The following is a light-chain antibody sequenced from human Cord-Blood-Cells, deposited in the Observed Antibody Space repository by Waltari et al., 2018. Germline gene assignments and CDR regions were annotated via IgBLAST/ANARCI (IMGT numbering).Light chain of an antibody. CDR1: NIGSKT. CDR3: QVWDSSTCV. Sequence: SYELTQPLSVSVALGQTARITSGGNNIGSKTVHWYQQKPGQAPVLAILRDSHRPSGIPERFSGSNSGNTATLTISRAQAGEEADYYCQVWDSSTCVFGGGTKLTVL. V-gene: IGLV3-9*01. CDR2: RDS. J-gene: IGLJ2*01.